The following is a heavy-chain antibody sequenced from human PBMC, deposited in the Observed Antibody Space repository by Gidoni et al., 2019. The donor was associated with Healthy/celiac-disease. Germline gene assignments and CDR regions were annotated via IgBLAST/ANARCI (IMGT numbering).Heavy chain of an antibody. Sequence: EVQLVQSGAEVKKPGESLKISCKGSGYSFTSYWIGWVRQMPGKGLEWMGIIDPGDSDTRYSPSFQGQVTISADKSISTAYLQWSSLKASDTAMYYCARQHYYDSSGSYGGFDYWGQGTLVTVSS. V-gene: IGHV5-51*01. J-gene: IGHJ4*02. CDR2: IDPGDSDT. D-gene: IGHD3-22*01. CDR1: GYSFTSYW. CDR3: ARQHYYDSSGSYGGFDY.